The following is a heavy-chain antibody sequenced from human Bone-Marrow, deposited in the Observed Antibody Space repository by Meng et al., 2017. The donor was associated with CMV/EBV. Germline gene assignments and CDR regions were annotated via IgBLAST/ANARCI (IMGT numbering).Heavy chain of an antibody. J-gene: IGHJ4*02. V-gene: IGHV1-2*02. CDR1: GYTFTGYY. CDR3: ARDLTGIAAAGNDY. D-gene: IGHD6-13*01. Sequence: QVQLVQSGAEVKKPXXSVKVXCKASGYTFTGYYMHWVRQAPGQGLEWMGWINPNSGGTNYAQKFQGRVTMTRDTSISTAYMELSRLRSDDTAVYYCARDLTGIAAAGNDYWGQGTLVTVSS. CDR2: INPNSGGT.